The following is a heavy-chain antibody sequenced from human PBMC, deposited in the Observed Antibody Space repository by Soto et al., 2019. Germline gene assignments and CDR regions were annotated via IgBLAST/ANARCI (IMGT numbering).Heavy chain of an antibody. V-gene: IGHV1-18*01. Sequence: QVQLVQSGAEVKKPGASVKVSCKASGYTFSNYGITWVRQAPGQPLEWLGWISLYSDGTNYAQKFQGRVSMTTDTSTTTAYMEPRSLRSDDTAVYYCARVVPGAEAWFGPWGQGTLVTVSS. CDR1: GYTFSNYG. J-gene: IGHJ5*02. CDR3: ARVVPGAEAWFGP. CDR2: ISLYSDGT. D-gene: IGHD2-2*01.